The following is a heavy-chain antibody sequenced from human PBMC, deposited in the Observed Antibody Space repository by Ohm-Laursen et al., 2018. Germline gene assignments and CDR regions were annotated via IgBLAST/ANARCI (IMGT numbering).Heavy chain of an antibody. J-gene: IGHJ1*01. Sequence: SLRLSCAASGFTFSSYAMSWVRQTPKKGLERVSTITGSGRSTYYADSVKGRFTVPRDNSKNTLFVQMNSLRAEDTAVYYCAMGWGYFPSWGQGTLVIVSS. CDR1: GFTFSSYA. CDR3: AMGWGYFPS. CDR2: ITGSGRST. V-gene: IGHV3-23*01. D-gene: IGHD3-16*01.